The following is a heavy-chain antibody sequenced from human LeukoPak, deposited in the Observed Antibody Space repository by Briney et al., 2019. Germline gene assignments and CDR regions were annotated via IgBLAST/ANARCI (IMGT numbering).Heavy chain of an antibody. CDR3: ARLPWIQLWVPQYYFDY. CDR2: IYYSGST. CDR1: GGSISSSSYY. J-gene: IGHJ4*02. V-gene: IGHV4-39*01. D-gene: IGHD5-18*01. Sequence: SETLSLTCTVSGGSISSSSYYWGWIRQPPGKGLEWIGSIYYSGSTYYNPSLKSRVTISVDTSKNQFSLKLSSVTAADTAVYYCARLPWIQLWVPQYYFDYWGQGTLVTVSS.